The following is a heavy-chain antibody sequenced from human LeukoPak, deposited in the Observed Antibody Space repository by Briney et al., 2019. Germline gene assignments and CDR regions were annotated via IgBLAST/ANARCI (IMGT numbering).Heavy chain of an antibody. D-gene: IGHD1-14*01. CDR3: ARDAAGLDY. J-gene: IGHJ4*02. V-gene: IGHV3-74*01. CDR1: GFTFRSYW. CDR2: IKSDGSST. Sequence: PGGSLRLSCAASGFTFRSYWMHWVRQAPGKGRGWVSRIKSDGSSTTYADSVKGRFTISRDNAKNTLYLQMNSLRGEDTGVYYCARDAAGLDYWGQGTLVTVSS.